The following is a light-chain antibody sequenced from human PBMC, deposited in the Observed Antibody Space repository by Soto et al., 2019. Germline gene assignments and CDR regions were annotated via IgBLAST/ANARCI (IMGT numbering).Light chain of an antibody. CDR3: QQYNSY. Sequence: DIQMTQSPSTLSASVGDRVTITCRASQSISSWLAWYQQKPGKAPKLLIYDASSLESGVPSRFSDSGSGTEFTLTISSLQPDDFATYHCQQYNSYFGPGTKVDIK. J-gene: IGKJ3*01. V-gene: IGKV1-5*01. CDR1: QSISSW. CDR2: DAS.